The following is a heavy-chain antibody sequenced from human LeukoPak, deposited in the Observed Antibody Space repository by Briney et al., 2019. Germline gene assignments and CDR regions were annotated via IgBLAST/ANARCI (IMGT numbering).Heavy chain of an antibody. Sequence: PGGSLRLSCAASGFTFSSYGMHWVRQAPGKGLEWVAVIWYDGSYKYYADSVKGRFTISRDNSKNTVYLQINSLRAEDTAVYYCARDYDHYFDYWGQGTLVTVSS. D-gene: IGHD3-16*01. J-gene: IGHJ4*02. CDR1: GFTFSSYG. V-gene: IGHV3-33*01. CDR3: ARDYDHYFDY. CDR2: IWYDGSYK.